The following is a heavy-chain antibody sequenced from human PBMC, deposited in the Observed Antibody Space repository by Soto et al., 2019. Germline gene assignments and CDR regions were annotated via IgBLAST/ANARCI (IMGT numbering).Heavy chain of an antibody. V-gene: IGHV3-23*01. Sequence: GGSLRLSCAASGFTFSSYAMTWVRQAPGKGLEWVSIISGSGGSTYYADSVKGRFTISRDNSKNTLYLQMNSLRAEDTAVYYCARVLRVYDYVWGSYRYTHFDYWGQGTLVTVSS. J-gene: IGHJ4*02. CDR1: GFTFSSYA. D-gene: IGHD3-16*02. CDR2: ISGSGGST. CDR3: ARVLRVYDYVWGSYRYTHFDY.